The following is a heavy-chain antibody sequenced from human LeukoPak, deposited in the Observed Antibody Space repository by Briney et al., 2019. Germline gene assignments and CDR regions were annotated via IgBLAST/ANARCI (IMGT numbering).Heavy chain of an antibody. Sequence: GGSLRLSCAASGFIFSDYDIHWVRQAPGKGLEFVSAITSNGGRTFYANSVKGRFTISRDNSKNALYLQMDSLRADDMAVYYCARGAASGGYDYWGQGALVTVSS. J-gene: IGHJ4*02. D-gene: IGHD3-10*01. CDR3: ARGAASGGYDY. V-gene: IGHV3-64*01. CDR1: GFIFSDYD. CDR2: ITSNGGRT.